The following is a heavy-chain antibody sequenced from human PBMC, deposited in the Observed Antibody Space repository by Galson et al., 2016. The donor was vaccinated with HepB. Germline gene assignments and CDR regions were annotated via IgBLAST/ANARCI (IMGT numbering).Heavy chain of an antibody. CDR1: GFSLSSDTVG. CDR3: VHAYHKYCSRTTCYTIFDY. D-gene: IGHD2-2*02. CDR2: IFSSDDK. J-gene: IGHJ4*02. Sequence: PALVKPTQTLTLTCTFSGFSLSSDTVGVGWVRQPPGKALEWLALIFSSDDKRYSPSLKSRLTITKDTSKKQVFLIMTNMDPVDTATYHCVHAYHKYCSRTTCYTIFDYWGQGTLVTVSS. V-gene: IGHV2-5*01.